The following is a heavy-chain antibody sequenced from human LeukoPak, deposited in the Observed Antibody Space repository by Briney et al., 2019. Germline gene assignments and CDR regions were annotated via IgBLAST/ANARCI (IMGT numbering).Heavy chain of an antibody. V-gene: IGHV3-66*01. CDR2: IDSGGST. D-gene: IGHD3-16*01. Sequence: GGSLRLSCAASEFSVGSNYMTWVRQAPGKGLEWVSVIDSGGSTYYADSVKGRFTISRDNSQNTLYLQMNSLRAEDTAVYYCARDLSPGVTFRGRFDPWGQGTLVTVSS. J-gene: IGHJ5*02. CDR1: EFSVGSNY. CDR3: ARDLSPGVTFRGRFDP.